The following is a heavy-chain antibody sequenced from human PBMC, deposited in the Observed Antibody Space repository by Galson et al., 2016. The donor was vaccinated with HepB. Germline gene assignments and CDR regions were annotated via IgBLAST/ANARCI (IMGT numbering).Heavy chain of an antibody. D-gene: IGHD5-18*01. CDR1: GYTLTDLS. V-gene: IGHV1-24*01. Sequence: SVKVSCKVSGYTLTDLSMHWVRQAPGKGLEWMGGFDPEDGETIYAQQFQGRVTMTEDTSTDTAYMELSSLRSEDTAVYYCASLRTGYTYGYGTFDYWGQGTLVTVSS. CDR2: FDPEDGET. J-gene: IGHJ4*02. CDR3: ASLRTGYTYGYGTFDY.